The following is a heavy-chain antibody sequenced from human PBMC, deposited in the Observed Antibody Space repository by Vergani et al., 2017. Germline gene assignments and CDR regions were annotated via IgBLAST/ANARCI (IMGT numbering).Heavy chain of an antibody. V-gene: IGHV4-38-2*01. Sequence: QVRLEESGPGLVKPSETLSLTCSVSGYSIGSGFYWAWIRQSPGEGLQWLTSIHNRGKTYHTPSLKSRVSVSLDTSKNLFSLNLTSVTATDTAVYYCARGRGDNWYFDLWGRGTLVTVSS. J-gene: IGHJ2*01. CDR1: GYSIGSGFY. CDR3: ARGRGDNWYFDL. CDR2: IHNRGKT. D-gene: IGHD3-10*01.